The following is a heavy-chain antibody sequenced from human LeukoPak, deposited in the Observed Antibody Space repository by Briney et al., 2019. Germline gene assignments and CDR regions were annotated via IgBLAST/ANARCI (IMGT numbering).Heavy chain of an antibody. CDR1: GYSISSGYY. Sequence: SETLSLTCAVSGYSISSGYYWGWIRQPPGKGLEWIGSIYHSGNIYYNPSLKSRVTTSVDTSKNEFSLKVSSVTAADTAVYYCARDRASGRAFDIWGQGTMVTVSS. D-gene: IGHD1-14*01. V-gene: IGHV4-38-2*02. CDR2: IYHSGNI. CDR3: ARDRASGRAFDI. J-gene: IGHJ3*02.